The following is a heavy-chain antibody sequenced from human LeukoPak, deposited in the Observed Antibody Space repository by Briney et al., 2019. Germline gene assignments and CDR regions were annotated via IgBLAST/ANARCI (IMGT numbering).Heavy chain of an antibody. CDR1: GGSISSYY. V-gene: IGHV4-59*01. CDR2: IYYSGST. Sequence: KTSETLSLTCTVSGGSISSYYWSWIRQPPGKGLEWIGYIYYSGSTNYNPSLKSRVTISVDTSKNQFSLKLSSVTAADTAVYYCARSDYYDSSGYPDWGQGTLVTVSS. J-gene: IGHJ4*02. CDR3: ARSDYYDSSGYPD. D-gene: IGHD3-22*01.